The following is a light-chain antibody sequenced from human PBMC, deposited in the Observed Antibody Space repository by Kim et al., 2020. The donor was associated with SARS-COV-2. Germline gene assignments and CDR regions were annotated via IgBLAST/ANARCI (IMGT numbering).Light chain of an antibody. V-gene: IGKV1-5*03. CDR2: KAS. Sequence: ASVGDRVTITCRASQSISSWLAWYQQKPGKAPKLLIYKASNLESGVPSRFSGSESGTEFTLTISSLQPDDFATYYCQQYNSYSVTFGGGTKVDIK. CDR3: QQYNSYSVT. J-gene: IGKJ4*01. CDR1: QSISSW.